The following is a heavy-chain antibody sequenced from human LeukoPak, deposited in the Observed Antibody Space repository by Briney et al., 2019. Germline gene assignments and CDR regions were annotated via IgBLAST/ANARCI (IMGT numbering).Heavy chain of an antibody. CDR1: GFTFSNYG. D-gene: IGHD6-6*01. J-gene: IGHJ1*01. CDR3: ARDDQSSSRDAEYFQH. V-gene: IGHV3-30*03. Sequence: GGSLRLSCIASGFTFSNYGMHWVRQAPGKGLEWVAVISYDGSNKYYADSVKGRFTISRDNSKNTLYLQMNSLRAEDTAVYYCARDDQSSSRDAEYFQHWGQGTLVTVSS. CDR2: ISYDGSNK.